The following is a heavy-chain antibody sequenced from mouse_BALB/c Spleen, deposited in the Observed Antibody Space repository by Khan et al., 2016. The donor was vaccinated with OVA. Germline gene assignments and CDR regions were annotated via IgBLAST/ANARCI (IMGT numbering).Heavy chain of an antibody. D-gene: IGHD2-4*01. J-gene: IGHJ3*01. CDR3: ARKDYYDYDPFPY. V-gene: IGHV3-2*02. CDR1: GYSITSEYT. Sequence: EVQLQESGPGLVQPSQSLSLTCTVTGYSITSEYTWNWIRQFPGNKLEWMGFISYSGNTRSNPSLKSRISITRDTSKNQFFLQLNSVTSEDTATYYCARKDYYDYDPFPYWGQGTLVTVSA. CDR2: ISYSGNT.